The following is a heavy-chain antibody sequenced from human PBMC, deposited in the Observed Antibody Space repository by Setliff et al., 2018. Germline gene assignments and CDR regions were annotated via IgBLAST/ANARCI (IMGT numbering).Heavy chain of an antibody. V-gene: IGHV3-30-3*01. CDR2: ISYDGTNK. CDR1: GFNFSSYA. J-gene: IGHJ3*02. D-gene: IGHD3-22*01. Sequence: GGSLRLSCAGSGFNFSSYAMHWVRQAPGKGLQWVAVISYDGTNKYYADSVKGRFIISRDNSNNTLYLQMNILRAEDTAVYYCARDSTDYYDSSGYYYGPRDNDAFDIWGQGTMVTVSS. CDR3: ARDSTDYYDSSGYYYGPRDNDAFDI.